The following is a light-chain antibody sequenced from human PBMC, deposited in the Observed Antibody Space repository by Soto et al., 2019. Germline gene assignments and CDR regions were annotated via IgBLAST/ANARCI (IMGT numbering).Light chain of an antibody. CDR2: RAS. Sequence: EIVMTQSPATLSVCPGERATLSCRASQSVDSNLAWYQQKPGQAPRLLIYRASTRATGVPARFSGSGSGTEFSLTISSLQSEDFALYYCQHYSRWSLTFGGGTRVEIK. CDR1: QSVDSN. J-gene: IGKJ4*01. CDR3: QHYSRWSLT. V-gene: IGKV3-15*01.